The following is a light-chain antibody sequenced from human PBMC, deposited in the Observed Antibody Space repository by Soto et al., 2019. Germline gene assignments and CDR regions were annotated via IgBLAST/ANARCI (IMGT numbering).Light chain of an antibody. CDR2: EVS. CDR3: SSYTSSSTLFYV. Sequence: QSALTQPASVSGSPGQSITISCTGTSSDVVGYNYVSWYQQHPGKAPKLMIYEVSNRPSGVSNRFSGSKSGNTASLTISGLQAEDEADYYCSSYTSSSTLFYVFGTGTKVTVL. CDR1: SSDVVGYNY. J-gene: IGLJ1*01. V-gene: IGLV2-14*01.